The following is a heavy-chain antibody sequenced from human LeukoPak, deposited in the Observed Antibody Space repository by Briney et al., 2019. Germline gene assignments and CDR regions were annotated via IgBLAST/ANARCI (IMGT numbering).Heavy chain of an antibody. D-gene: IGHD4-11*01. V-gene: IGHV1-8*01. CDR3: ARDDYSNYQIEY. CDR2: MNPNSGNT. J-gene: IGHJ4*02. CDR1: GYPFTSYD. Sequence: ASVKVSCKASGYPFTSYDINWVRQATGQGLEWMGWMNPNSGNTGYAQKFQGRVTMTRITAISTAYMELSNLRSEDTAVYYCARDDYSNYQIEYWGQGTLVTVSS.